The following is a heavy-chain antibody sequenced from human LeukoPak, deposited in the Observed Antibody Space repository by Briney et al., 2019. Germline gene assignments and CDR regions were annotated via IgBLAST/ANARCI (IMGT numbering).Heavy chain of an antibody. CDR1: GFTFSSYS. Sequence: PGGSLRLSYAASGFTFSSYSMSWARQAPGKGLEWVSAISGSGGSTYYADSVKGRFTISRDNSKNTLYLQMNSLRAEDTAVYYCAKGGGSGWYGVYYMDVWGKGTTVTVSS. J-gene: IGHJ6*03. D-gene: IGHD6-19*01. CDR3: AKGGGSGWYGVYYMDV. V-gene: IGHV3-23*01. CDR2: ISGSGGST.